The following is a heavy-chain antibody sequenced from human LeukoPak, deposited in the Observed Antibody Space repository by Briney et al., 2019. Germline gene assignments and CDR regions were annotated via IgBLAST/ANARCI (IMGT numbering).Heavy chain of an antibody. CDR1: GFAVGSNY. V-gene: IGHV3-30-3*01. CDR2: ISYDGSNK. Sequence: GGSLRLSCVASGFAVGSNYMSWVRQAPGKGLEWVAVISYDGSNKYYADSVKGRFTISRDNSKNALYLQMNSLRAEDTAVYYCARDIGGGTAMAPIDYWGQGTMVTVSS. CDR3: ARDIGGGTAMAPIDY. D-gene: IGHD5-18*01. J-gene: IGHJ4*02.